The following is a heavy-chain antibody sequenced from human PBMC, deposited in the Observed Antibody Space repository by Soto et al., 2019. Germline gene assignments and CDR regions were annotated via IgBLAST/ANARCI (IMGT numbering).Heavy chain of an antibody. D-gene: IGHD6-19*01. CDR3: AKELVYGYSSGWAAVD. J-gene: IGHJ4*02. CDR1: GFTFSSYG. Sequence: QVQLVESGGGVVQPGRSLRLSCAASGFTFSSYGMHWVRQAPGKGLEWVAVISYDGSNKYYADSVKGRFTISRDNSKNTLYLQMNTLRAEDTAVYYCAKELVYGYSSGWAAVDRVQGTLVTVSS. CDR2: ISYDGSNK. V-gene: IGHV3-30*18.